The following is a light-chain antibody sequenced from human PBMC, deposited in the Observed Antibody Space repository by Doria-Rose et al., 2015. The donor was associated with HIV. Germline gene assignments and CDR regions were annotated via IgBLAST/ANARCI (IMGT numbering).Light chain of an antibody. CDR1: QTISSS. V-gene: IGKV3-11*01. Sequence: TQSPATLSLSPGERATLSCRASQTISSSLAWCQQKPGQAPRLLIYDASKRVTGIPARFSGSGSGTDFTLTISSLEPEDFALYYCQERSNWPELTFGGGTKVEIK. CDR3: QERSNWPELT. CDR2: DAS. J-gene: IGKJ4*01.